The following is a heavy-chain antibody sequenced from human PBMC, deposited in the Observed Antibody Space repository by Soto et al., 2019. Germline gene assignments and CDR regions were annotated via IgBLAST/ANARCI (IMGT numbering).Heavy chain of an antibody. D-gene: IGHD5-18*01. J-gene: IGHJ6*02. CDR1: GYSFTSYW. CDR3: ASEGQLWNYYYYYGMDV. Sequence: LGESLKISCKGSGYSFTSYWIGWVRQMPGKGLEWMGIIYPGDSDTRYSPSFQGQVTISADKSISTAYLQWSSLKASDTAMYYCASEGQLWNYYYYYGMDVWGQGTTVTISS. CDR2: IYPGDSDT. V-gene: IGHV5-51*01.